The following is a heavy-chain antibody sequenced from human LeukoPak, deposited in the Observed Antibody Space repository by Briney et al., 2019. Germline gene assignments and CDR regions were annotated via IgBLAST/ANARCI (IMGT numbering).Heavy chain of an antibody. D-gene: IGHD2-2*01. CDR1: GGSISSYY. CDR2: IYYSGST. Sequence: KPSETLSLTCTVSGGSISSYYWSWIRQPPGKGLEWIGYIYYSGSTNYNPALKSRVTISVDTSKNQFSLKLSSVTAADTAVYYCASLGHCSSTSCYAPIYNWFDPWGQGTLVTVSS. V-gene: IGHV4-59*08. CDR3: ASLGHCSSTSCYAPIYNWFDP. J-gene: IGHJ5*02.